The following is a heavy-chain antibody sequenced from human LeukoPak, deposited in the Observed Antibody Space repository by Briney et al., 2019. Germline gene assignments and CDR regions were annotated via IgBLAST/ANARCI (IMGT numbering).Heavy chain of an antibody. Sequence: GESLKISCKGSGYSITRYLICWGRQMPGKGLEWMGIIYPGDSDTRYSPSFQGQVTISADKSISTAYLQWSSLKASDTAMYYCAGRITMFRGVHYGMAVWGQGTTVTVSS. CDR2: IYPGDSDT. V-gene: IGHV5-51*01. J-gene: IGHJ6*02. CDR1: GYSITRYL. D-gene: IGHD3-10*01. CDR3: AGRITMFRGVHYGMAV.